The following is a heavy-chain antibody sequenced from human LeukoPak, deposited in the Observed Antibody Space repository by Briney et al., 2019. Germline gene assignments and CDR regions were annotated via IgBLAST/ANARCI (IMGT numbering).Heavy chain of an antibody. CDR2: VSDSGST. V-gene: IGHV4-34*01. J-gene: IGHJ4*02. D-gene: IGHD3-16*01. CDR3: ARCRIRDYIWGKNRSFFDL. Sequence: PSETLSLTCAISGGSFTGYNCTWIRQTPGKGLEWIGEVSDSGSTNYSPSLKSRLTISVDPSDSHCSLKLTSVTAADTAVYYCARCRIRDYIWGKNRSFFDLWGQGTLVTVSS. CDR1: GGSFTGYN.